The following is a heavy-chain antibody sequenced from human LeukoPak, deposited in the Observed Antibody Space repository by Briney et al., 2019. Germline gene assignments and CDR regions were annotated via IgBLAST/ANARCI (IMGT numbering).Heavy chain of an antibody. CDR3: ALVVVITSTFHFDY. Sequence: SETLSPTCTVSGGSISSSSYYWGWIRQPPGKGLEWIGSIYYSGSTYYNPSLKSRVTISVDTSKNQFSLKLSSVTAADTAVYYCALVVVITSTFHFDYWGQGTLVTVSS. CDR1: GGSISSSSYY. J-gene: IGHJ4*02. D-gene: IGHD3-22*01. CDR2: IYYSGST. V-gene: IGHV4-39*01.